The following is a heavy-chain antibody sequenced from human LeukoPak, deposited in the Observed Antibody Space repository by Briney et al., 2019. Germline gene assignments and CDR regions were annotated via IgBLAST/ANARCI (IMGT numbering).Heavy chain of an antibody. CDR1: GYTFTGYY. D-gene: IGHD3-3*01. Sequence: ASVKVSCKASGYTFTGYYIHWVRQAPGQGLEWMGWINPNSGGTNYAQKFQGRVTMTRDTSISTAYMELSRLRSDDTAVYYCARVDFWSGYFGGMDYWRQGTLVTVSS. CDR2: INPNSGGT. V-gene: IGHV1-2*02. J-gene: IGHJ4*02. CDR3: ARVDFWSGYFGGMDY.